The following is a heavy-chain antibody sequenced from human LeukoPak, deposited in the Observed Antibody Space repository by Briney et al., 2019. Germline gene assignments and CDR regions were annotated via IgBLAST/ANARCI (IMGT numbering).Heavy chain of an antibody. V-gene: IGHV3-66*01. Sequence: GGSLRLSCAASGFTFSSYWMSWVRQAPGKGLEWDSVIYSGGSTYYADSLKGRFTISRDNSKNTLYLQMNSLRAEDTAVYYCARGRVDDYGDYGWFDPWGQGTLVTVSS. J-gene: IGHJ5*02. CDR2: IYSGGST. D-gene: IGHD4-17*01. CDR1: GFTFSSYW. CDR3: ARGRVDDYGDYGWFDP.